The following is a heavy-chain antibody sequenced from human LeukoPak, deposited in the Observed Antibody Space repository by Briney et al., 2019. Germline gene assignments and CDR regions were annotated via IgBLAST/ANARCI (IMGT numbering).Heavy chain of an antibody. D-gene: IGHD2-2*02. J-gene: IGHJ4*01. V-gene: IGHV3-23*01. CDR2: TNPADGVT. CDR3: AKGYRFFDF. Sequence: GGSLRLSCAASGFAFATHGMTWVRQAPGKGLEWVSATNPADGVTYYADSVKGRFTISRDNTKNSLYLQMNSLRVEDTAVYYCAKGYRFFDFWGHGALVTVSS. CDR1: GFAFATHG.